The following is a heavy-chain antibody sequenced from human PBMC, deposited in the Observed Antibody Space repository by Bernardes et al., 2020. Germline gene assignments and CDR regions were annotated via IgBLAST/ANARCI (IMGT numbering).Heavy chain of an antibody. CDR3: ARLDWNDIDAFDI. CDR2: INHSGST. V-gene: IGHV4-34*01. D-gene: IGHD1-1*01. J-gene: IGHJ3*02. CDR1: GGSFSGYY. Sequence: SETLSLTCAVYGGSFSGYYWSWIRQPPGKGLEWIGEINHSGSTNYNPSLKSRVTISVDTSKNQFSLKLSSVTAADTAVYYCARLDWNDIDAFDIWGQGTMVTVSS.